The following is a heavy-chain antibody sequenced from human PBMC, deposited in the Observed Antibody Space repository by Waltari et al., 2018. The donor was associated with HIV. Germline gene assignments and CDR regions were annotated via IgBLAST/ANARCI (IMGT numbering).Heavy chain of an antibody. Sequence: GPGLVKPSQTLSLTCTVSGGSISSGSYYWSWIRQPAGKGLEWIGRIYTSGSTNYNPSLKSRVTISVDTSKNQFSLKLSSVTAADTAVYYCARMTDPLITMIAEGDYWGQGTLVTVSS. J-gene: IGHJ4*02. CDR1: GGSISSGSYY. V-gene: IGHV4-61*02. CDR2: IYTSGST. CDR3: ARMTDPLITMIAEGDY. D-gene: IGHD3-22*01.